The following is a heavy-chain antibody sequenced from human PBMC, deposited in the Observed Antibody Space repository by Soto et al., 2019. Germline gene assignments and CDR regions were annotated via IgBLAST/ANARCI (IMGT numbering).Heavy chain of an antibody. Sequence: QVQLQESGPGLVKPSETLSLTCTVSGGSISGYYWSWIRQPPGKGLEWIGYIYYSGSTNYNPSLKGRFTISLATSGDQFSLRLSSVTAADTAVYYCARGGLYCSTTSCYSDAFDIWGQGTIVTVSS. D-gene: IGHD2-2*01. CDR2: IYYSGST. J-gene: IGHJ3*02. CDR3: ARGGLYCSTTSCYSDAFDI. CDR1: GGSISGYY. V-gene: IGHV4-59*01.